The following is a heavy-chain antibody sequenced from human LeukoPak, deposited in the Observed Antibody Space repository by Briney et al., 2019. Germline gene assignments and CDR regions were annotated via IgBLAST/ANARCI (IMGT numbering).Heavy chain of an antibody. CDR2: IYSGGTT. CDR1: GFTVSRNY. Sequence: GGSLRLSCAASGFTVSRNYMSWVRQAPGKGLEWVSVIYSGGTTYYADSVKGRFTISRDNSKNTLYLQMNSLRAEDTAVYYCAKSPYYYDSSGYLASDYWGQGTLVTVSS. D-gene: IGHD3-22*01. CDR3: AKSPYYYDSSGYLASDY. J-gene: IGHJ4*02. V-gene: IGHV3-53*01.